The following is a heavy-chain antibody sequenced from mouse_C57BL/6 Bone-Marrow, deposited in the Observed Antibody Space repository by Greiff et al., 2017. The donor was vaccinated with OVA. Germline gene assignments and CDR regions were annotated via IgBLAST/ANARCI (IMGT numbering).Heavy chain of an antibody. Sequence: EVKLVESEGGLVQPGSSMKLSCTASGFTFSDYYMAWVRQVPEKGLEWVANINYDGSSTYYLDSLKSRFIISRDNAKNILYLQMSRLKSEDTATYYCARSGGNAMDYWGQGTSVTVSS. CDR3: ARSGGNAMDY. CDR1: GFTFSDYY. V-gene: IGHV5-16*01. J-gene: IGHJ4*01. D-gene: IGHD1-1*01. CDR2: INYDGSST.